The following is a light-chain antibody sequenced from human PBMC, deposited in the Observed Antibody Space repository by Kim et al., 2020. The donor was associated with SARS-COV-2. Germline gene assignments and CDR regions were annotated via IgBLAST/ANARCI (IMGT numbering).Light chain of an antibody. J-gene: IGLJ1*01. CDR3: QVWDRSSDEGV. CDR1: NLGSKS. V-gene: IGLV3-21*03. Sequence: SYELTQPPSVSVAPGKTARITCGGNNLGSKSVHWYQQKPGQAPVLVVHDDSDRPSGIPERFSGSNSGNTATLTISRVEAGDEADYYCQVWDRSSDEGVFG. CDR2: DDS.